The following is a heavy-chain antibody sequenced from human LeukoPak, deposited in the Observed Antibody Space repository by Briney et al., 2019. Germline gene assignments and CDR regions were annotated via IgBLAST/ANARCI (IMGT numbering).Heavy chain of an antibody. V-gene: IGHV3-21*01. J-gene: IGHJ4*02. CDR3: ARVLSGGWCVVDY. CDR1: GFTFSSYS. Sequence: GGSLRLSCAASGFTFSSYSMNWVRQAPGKGLEWVSSISSSSSYIHYADSVKGRFTISRDNAKNSLYLQMNSLRAEDTAVYYCARVLSGGWCVVDYWGQGTLVTVSS. D-gene: IGHD6-19*01. CDR2: ISSSSSYI.